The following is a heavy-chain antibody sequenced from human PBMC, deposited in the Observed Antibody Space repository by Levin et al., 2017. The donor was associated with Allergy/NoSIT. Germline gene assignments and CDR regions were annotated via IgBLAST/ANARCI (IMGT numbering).Heavy chain of an antibody. CDR1: GFTFSSYA. CDR2: ISYDGSNK. D-gene: IGHD3-10*01. CDR3: ARGTHYYGSGSYYMALDY. V-gene: IGHV3-30-3*01. Sequence: PGGSLRLSCAASGFTFSSYAMHWVRQAPGKGLEWVAVISYDGSNKYYADSVKGRFTISRDNSKNTLYLQMNSLRAEDTAVYYCARGTHYYGSGSYYMALDYWGQGTLVTVSS. J-gene: IGHJ4*02.